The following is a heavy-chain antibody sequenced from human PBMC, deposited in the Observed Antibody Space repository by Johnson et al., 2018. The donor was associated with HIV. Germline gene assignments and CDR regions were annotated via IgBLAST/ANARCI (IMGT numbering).Heavy chain of an antibody. D-gene: IGHD6-13*01. CDR1: GFTFSSYW. J-gene: IGHJ3*02. V-gene: IGHV3-7*01. CDR3: ARDLAVRSGWYAFDI. Sequence: EVQLVESGGGLVQPGGSLRLSCAASGFTFSSYWMSWVRQAPGKGLEWVANIKQDGREKYYVDSVKGRFTISRDNAKNSLYLQMNSLRAEDTAVYYCARDLAVRSGWYAFDIWGQGTMVTVSS. CDR2: IKQDGREK.